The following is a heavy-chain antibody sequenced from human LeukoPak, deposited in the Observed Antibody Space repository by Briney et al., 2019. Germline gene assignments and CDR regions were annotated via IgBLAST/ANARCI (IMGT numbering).Heavy chain of an antibody. J-gene: IGHJ6*02. V-gene: IGHV3-30*18. CDR2: ISYDGSYK. CDR3: AKGLSSGRHLREVPYYYYYGMDV. D-gene: IGHD6-19*01. Sequence: PGRSLRLSCAASGFTFSTYGMHWVSQAPGKGLEWVAVISYDGSYKYYVDSVRGRFTISRDNSKNTLYLQMNSLRAEDTAVYYCAKGLSSGRHLREVPYYYYYGMDVWGQGTTVTVSS. CDR1: GFTFSTYG.